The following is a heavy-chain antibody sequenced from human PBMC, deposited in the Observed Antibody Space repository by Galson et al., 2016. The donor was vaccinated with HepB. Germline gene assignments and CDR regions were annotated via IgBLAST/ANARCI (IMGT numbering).Heavy chain of an antibody. V-gene: IGHV3-48*03. CDR3: AKEGIAAAGPFDY. D-gene: IGHD6-13*01. Sequence: SLRLSCAVSGFTFSSYEMNWVRQAPGKGLEWVSYISTSGRTIYYADAVKGRFTISRDNAKNTLYLQMNSLRAEDTAVYYCAKEGIAAAGPFDYWGLGTLVTVSS. CDR2: ISTSGRTI. J-gene: IGHJ4*02. CDR1: GFTFSSYE.